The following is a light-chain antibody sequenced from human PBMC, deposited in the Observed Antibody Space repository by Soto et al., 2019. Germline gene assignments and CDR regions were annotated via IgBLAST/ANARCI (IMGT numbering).Light chain of an antibody. V-gene: IGLV2-14*01. J-gene: IGLJ1*01. CDR3: SSYTSSGTLV. CDR2: DVS. CDR1: SSDVGGYDY. Sequence: QSALTQPASVSGSPGQSITISCTGTSSDVGGYDYVSWYQQPPGKAPKLMIYDVSNWPSGVSNRFSGSKSGNTASLTISGLQAEDEAEYYCSSYTSSGTLVFGTGTKVTVL.